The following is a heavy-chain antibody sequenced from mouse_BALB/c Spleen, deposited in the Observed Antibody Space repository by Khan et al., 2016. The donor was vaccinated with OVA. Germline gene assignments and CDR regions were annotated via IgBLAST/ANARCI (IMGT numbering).Heavy chain of an antibody. CDR1: GYTFTSYY. CDR2: INPSNGGT. V-gene: IGHV1-53*01. J-gene: IGHJ3*01. CDR3: ARSGYGAFAY. Sequence: QVQLQQSGPELVKPGASVRLSCKASGYTFTSYYLYWVKQRPGHGLEWIGCINPSNGGTNFNENFKTKATLTVDKSSSTAYMQLSSLTSEDSAVYYCARSGYGAFAYWGQGTLVTVSA. D-gene: IGHD1-1*02.